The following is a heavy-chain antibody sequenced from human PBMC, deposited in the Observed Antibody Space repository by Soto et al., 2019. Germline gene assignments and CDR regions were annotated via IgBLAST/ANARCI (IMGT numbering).Heavy chain of an antibody. CDR3: ARSKYYYGSGSFYSSFGMDA. V-gene: IGHV1-69*13. CDR1: GGTFSSYA. J-gene: IGHJ6*02. D-gene: IGHD3-10*01. Sequence: AASVKVCCKASGGTFSSYAISWVRQAPGQGLEWMGGIIPIFGTANYAQKFQGRVTITADESTSTAYMELSSLRSEDTAVYYCARSKYYYGSGSFYSSFGMDAWGQGTTVTVSS. CDR2: IIPIFGTA.